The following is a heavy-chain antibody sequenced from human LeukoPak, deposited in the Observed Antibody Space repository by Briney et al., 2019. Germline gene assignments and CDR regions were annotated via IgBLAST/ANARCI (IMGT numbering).Heavy chain of an antibody. CDR3: ARDYYGDHHFDY. CDR2: ISSSYKTI. J-gene: IGHJ4*02. V-gene: IGHV3-48*02. D-gene: IGHD4-17*01. Sequence: GGSLRLSCAASGFTFSSYWMNWVRQAPGKGLEWVSYISSSYKTIYYADSVKGRFTISRDSAKNSLWLQMNSLRDEDTAVYYCARDYYGDHHFDYWGQGTLVTVSS. CDR1: GFTFSSYW.